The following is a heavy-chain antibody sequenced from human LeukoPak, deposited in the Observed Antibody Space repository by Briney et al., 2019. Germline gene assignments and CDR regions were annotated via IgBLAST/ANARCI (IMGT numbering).Heavy chain of an antibody. CDR1: GFNFISYS. CDR2: MYSGGKT. J-gene: IGHJ5*02. Sequence: GGSLRLSCAASGFNFISYSMSWVRQAPGKGLEWVSVMYSGGKTYYADSVKGRFTISRDNSKNTLHLQMNSLRAEDTAVYYCAREGYNNTWYRSWGQGTLVTVSS. D-gene: IGHD6-13*01. CDR3: AREGYNNTWYRS. V-gene: IGHV3-53*01.